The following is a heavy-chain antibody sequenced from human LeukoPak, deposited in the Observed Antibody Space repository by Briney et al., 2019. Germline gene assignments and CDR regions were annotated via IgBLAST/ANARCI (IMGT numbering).Heavy chain of an antibody. CDR1: GGSISSYY. Sequence: SETLSLTCTASGGSISSYYWSWIRQPPGKGLEWIGYIYYSGSTNYNPSLKSRVTISVDTSKNQFSLKLSSVTAADTAVYYCARGRYSSSWYAYWGQGTLVTVSS. D-gene: IGHD6-13*01. J-gene: IGHJ4*02. V-gene: IGHV4-59*01. CDR2: IYYSGST. CDR3: ARGRYSSSWYAY.